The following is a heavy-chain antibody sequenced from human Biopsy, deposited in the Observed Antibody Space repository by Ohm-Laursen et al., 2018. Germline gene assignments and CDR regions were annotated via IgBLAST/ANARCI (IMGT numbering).Heavy chain of an antibody. J-gene: IGHJ4*02. CDR1: GDSISSDF. D-gene: IGHD4-11*01. Sequence: SDTLSLTWTVSGDSISSDFWSWIRQTPGKGLEWIGYISYTGDTNYNPSFESRITISLDTSKNQFSLMLSSVTAADTAVYYCARSNGYGDYRFDDWGQGTLVTVAS. CDR2: ISYTGDT. V-gene: IGHV4-59*07. CDR3: ARSNGYGDYRFDD.